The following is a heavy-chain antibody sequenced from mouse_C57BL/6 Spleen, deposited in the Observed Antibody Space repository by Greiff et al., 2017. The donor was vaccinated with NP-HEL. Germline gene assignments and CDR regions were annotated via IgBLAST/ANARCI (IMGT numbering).Heavy chain of an antibody. CDR2: IWRGGST. V-gene: IGHV2-5*01. Sequence: VQVVESGPGLVQPSQSLSITCTVSGFSLTSYGVHWVRQSPGKGLEWLGVIWRGGSTDYNAAFMSRMSITKDTSKSQVFFKMNSLQADDTAIYYCAKNLDPYYGSSYPYYYAMDYWGQGTSVTVSS. CDR3: AKNLDPYYGSSYPYYYAMDY. D-gene: IGHD1-1*01. CDR1: GFSLTSYG. J-gene: IGHJ4*01.